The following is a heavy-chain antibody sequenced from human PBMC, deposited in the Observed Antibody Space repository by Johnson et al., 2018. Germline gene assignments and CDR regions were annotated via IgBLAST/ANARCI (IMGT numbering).Heavy chain of an antibody. Sequence: VQLVESGGGLVKPGGSLRLSCEVSGVNFVHAWMNWVRQTPGKGLEWVGRIKSKTDGGAADYAESVKDRFTISRDESRNTVSLQMNSLKTEDTAVYYCSHFQMGVIWDWGQGTLVIVSS. J-gene: IGHJ4*02. CDR1: GVNFVHAW. CDR3: SHFQMGVIWD. D-gene: IGHD2-21*01. CDR2: IKSKTDGGAA. V-gene: IGHV3-15*07.